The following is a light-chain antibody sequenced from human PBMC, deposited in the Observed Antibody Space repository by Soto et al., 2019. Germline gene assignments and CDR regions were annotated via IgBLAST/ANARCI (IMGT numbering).Light chain of an antibody. V-gene: IGKV1-39*01. CDR1: HTISDY. Sequence: DIQMTQSPSSLSASVGDRVTITCRASHTISDYLNWYQQKPGKAPKVLIYAASSLQNGVPSRFSGSGSGTEFTLTISSLQPEDSATYYCQQYNNWWTFGQGTKV. J-gene: IGKJ1*01. CDR2: AAS. CDR3: QQYNNWWT.